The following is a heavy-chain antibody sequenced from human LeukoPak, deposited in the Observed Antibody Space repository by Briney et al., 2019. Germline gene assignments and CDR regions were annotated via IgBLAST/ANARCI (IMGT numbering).Heavy chain of an antibody. CDR2: LYYSGST. D-gene: IGHD2/OR15-2a*01. CDR1: GGSITTYY. CDR3: ARVRGTFETD. Sequence: SETPSLTCTVSGGSITTYYWSWIRQPPGKGLEWIGYLYYSGSTTYSPSLKSRVTMSVDTSKSQFSLKLSSVTAADTAIYYCARVRGTFETDWGQGTLVTVSS. J-gene: IGHJ1*01. V-gene: IGHV4-59*01.